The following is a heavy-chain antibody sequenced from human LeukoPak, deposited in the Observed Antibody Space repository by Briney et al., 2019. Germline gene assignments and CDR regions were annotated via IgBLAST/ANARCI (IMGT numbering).Heavy chain of an antibody. CDR3: ARRSVVVSAGDAFDI. V-gene: IGHV4-4*07. D-gene: IGHD2-21*01. Sequence: SETLSLTCTVSGDSIGTYYWSWIRQPAGKGLEWIGRIHNSGRTDYNSSLTSRVTMSLDTSKNQVSLKVTSVTAADTAMYYCARRSVVVSAGDAFDIWGQGTMVTVSS. CDR2: IHNSGRT. CDR1: GDSIGTYY. J-gene: IGHJ3*02.